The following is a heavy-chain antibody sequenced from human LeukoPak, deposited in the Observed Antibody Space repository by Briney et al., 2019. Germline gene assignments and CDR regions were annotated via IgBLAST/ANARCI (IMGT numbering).Heavy chain of an antibody. CDR1: GYSISSGYY. Sequence: SETLSLTCTVSGYSISSGYYWSWIRQPPGKGLEWIGYIYYSGSTNYNPSLKSRVTISVDTSKNQFSLKLSSVTAADTAVYYCARGNYYDSSGYYYWGQGTLVTVSS. CDR2: IYYSGST. V-gene: IGHV4-61*01. J-gene: IGHJ4*02. D-gene: IGHD3-22*01. CDR3: ARGNYYDSSGYYY.